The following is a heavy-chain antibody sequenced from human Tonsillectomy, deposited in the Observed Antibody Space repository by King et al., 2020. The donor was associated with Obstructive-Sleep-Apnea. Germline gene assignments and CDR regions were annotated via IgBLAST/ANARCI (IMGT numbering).Heavy chain of an antibody. J-gene: IGHJ3*02. V-gene: IGHV4-38-2*02. CDR1: GYSISSGYY. D-gene: IGHD6-6*01. Sequence: QLQESGPGLVKPSETLSLTCTVSGYSISSGYYWGWIRQSTGMGLEWIGSIYHSGSTYYNPSLKSRVSISIDTSKNRFSLKLSSETAADTAVYYCARVVGYSTSYDAFDIWGQGTMVTVSS. CDR3: ARVVGYSTSYDAFDI. CDR2: IYHSGST.